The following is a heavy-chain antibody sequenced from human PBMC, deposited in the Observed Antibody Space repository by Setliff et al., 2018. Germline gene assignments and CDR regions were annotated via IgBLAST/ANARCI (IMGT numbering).Heavy chain of an antibody. CDR1: GYTFSNYG. D-gene: IGHD2-2*01. J-gene: IGHJ3*02. Sequence: ASVKVSCKASGYTFSNYGISWVRQAPGQGIEWMGWISAYNGYIIYAQKLQGRVTMTTDTSTSTAYMEVRSLRSDDTAVYYCARAPGTVVVPASRSAFDIWGQGTMVTVSS. CDR3: ARAPGTVVVPASRSAFDI. V-gene: IGHV1-18*01. CDR2: ISAYNGYI.